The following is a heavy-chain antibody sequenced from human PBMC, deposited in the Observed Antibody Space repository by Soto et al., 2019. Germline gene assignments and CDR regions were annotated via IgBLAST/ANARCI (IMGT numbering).Heavy chain of an antibody. CDR1: GFTFSSYA. Sequence: EVQLLESGGGLVQPGGSLRLSCAASGFTFSSYAMNWVRQAPGKGLEWVSTVSASGGSTYYANSVKGRFTVSRDNSKNTLYLQMNSLRAEDAAVYYCASGGWTEAWLGGIDDWGQGTLVTVSS. D-gene: IGHD1-26*01. CDR3: ASGGWTEAWLGGIDD. CDR2: VSASGGST. J-gene: IGHJ4*02. V-gene: IGHV3-23*01.